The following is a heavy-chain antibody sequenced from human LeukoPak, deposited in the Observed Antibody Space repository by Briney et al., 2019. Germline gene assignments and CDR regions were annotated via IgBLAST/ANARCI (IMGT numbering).Heavy chain of an antibody. D-gene: IGHD6-19*01. CDR2: VDYSGKT. V-gene: IGHV4-39*01. Sequence: SETLSLTCTVSGGSISSGDYYWAWIRQPPGKGLEWIGSVDYSGKTYYNPSLTSRLTISVDTSKRQFSLRLGSVTAADTAVYYCARTTQYSSGLGALWGQGTLVTVSS. J-gene: IGHJ4*02. CDR3: ARTTQYSSGLGAL. CDR1: GGSISSGDYY.